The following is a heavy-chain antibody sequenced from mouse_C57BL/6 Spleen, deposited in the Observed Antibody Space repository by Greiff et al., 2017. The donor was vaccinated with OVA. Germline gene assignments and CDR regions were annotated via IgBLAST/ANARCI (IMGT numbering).Heavy chain of an antibody. CDR2: ISGGGGNT. V-gene: IGHV5-9*01. CDR3: ASNSYGSRAWFAY. D-gene: IGHD2-12*01. CDR1: GFTFSSYT. Sequence: EVKLVESGGGLVKPGGSLKLSCAASGFTFSSYTMSWVRQTPEKRLGWVATISGGGGNTYYPDSVKGRFTISRDNAKNTLYLQMSSLRSEDTALYYCASNSYGSRAWFAYWGQGTLVTVSA. J-gene: IGHJ3*01.